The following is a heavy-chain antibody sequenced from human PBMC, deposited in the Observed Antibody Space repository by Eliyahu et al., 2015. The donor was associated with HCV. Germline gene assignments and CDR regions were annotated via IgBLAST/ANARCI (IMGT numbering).Heavy chain of an antibody. CDR3: ATRRDDYYFDY. V-gene: IGHV3-21*02. D-gene: IGHD2-21*02. Sequence: EVQLVESGGGLVKPGGSLRLSCXASGXSFRTYGMXWVRQAPGKGPEWISAITTTGNYVYYADSVKGRFTISRDNSNNSLYLQMNGLRADDTAIYYRATRRDDYYFDYWGQGTLVTVSS. CDR2: ITTTGNYV. J-gene: IGHJ4*02. CDR1: GXSFRTYG.